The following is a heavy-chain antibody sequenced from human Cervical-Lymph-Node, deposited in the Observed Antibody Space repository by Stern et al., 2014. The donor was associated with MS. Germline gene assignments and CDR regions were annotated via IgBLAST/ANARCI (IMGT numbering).Heavy chain of an antibody. D-gene: IGHD3-22*01. CDR1: GYTFTGYY. CDR3: ARAGSGNSNYFDY. Sequence: QVQLVESGAEVKKPGASVKVSCKASGYTFTGYYMYWVRQASGQGLEWMGILNPTGGSTTYAQTFQGRVTMTADTSTSTVYMDLSSLTSEDTAIYYCARAGSGNSNYFDYWGQGTLVTVSS. V-gene: IGHV1-46*01. J-gene: IGHJ4*02. CDR2: LNPTGGST.